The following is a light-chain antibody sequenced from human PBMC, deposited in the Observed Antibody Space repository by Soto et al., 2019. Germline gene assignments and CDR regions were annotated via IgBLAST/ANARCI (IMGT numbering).Light chain of an antibody. V-gene: IGKV1-39*01. CDR1: ENIARY. Sequence: DIQMTQSPSSLSASVGDRVTITWRASENIARYLNWYQQRLGNAPELLISAASILQSGGPSRFSGGGSGTEFTLNISSLQPEDFATYYCQQSYSNPRTFGQGTKVEIK. J-gene: IGKJ1*01. CDR3: QQSYSNPRT. CDR2: AAS.